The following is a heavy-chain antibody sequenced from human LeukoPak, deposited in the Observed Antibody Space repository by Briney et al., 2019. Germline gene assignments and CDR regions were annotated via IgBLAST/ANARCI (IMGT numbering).Heavy chain of an antibody. Sequence: GGSLRLSCAASGFTFSSYSMNWVRQAPGKGLEWVSYISSSSSTIYYADSVKGRFTISRDNAKNSLYLQMNSLRAEDTAVYYCARRNHGIVGPDEFHYWGQGTLVTVSS. D-gene: IGHD3-22*01. CDR3: ARRNHGIVGPDEFHY. V-gene: IGHV3-48*04. CDR1: GFTFSSYS. J-gene: IGHJ4*02. CDR2: ISSSSSTI.